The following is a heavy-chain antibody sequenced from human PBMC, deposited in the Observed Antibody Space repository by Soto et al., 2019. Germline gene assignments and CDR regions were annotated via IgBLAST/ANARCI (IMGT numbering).Heavy chain of an antibody. CDR3: ARLGFEYDTLTAYYNVHHYYGLDV. CDR1: GYSFTSYW. V-gene: IGHV5-51*01. CDR2: IYPGDSDT. D-gene: IGHD3-9*01. Sequence: PGESLKISCKGSGYSFTSYWIGWVRQMPGKGLELMGIIYPGDSDTRYSPSFQGQVTISADKSISTAYLRWSSLKASDTAMYYCARLGFEYDTLTAYYNVHHYYGLDVWGQGTSVTVSS. J-gene: IGHJ6*02.